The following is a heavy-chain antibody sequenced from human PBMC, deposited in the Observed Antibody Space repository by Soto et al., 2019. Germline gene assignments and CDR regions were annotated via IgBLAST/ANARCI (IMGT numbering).Heavy chain of an antibody. V-gene: IGHV3-66*01. CDR3: ARDGSSRPTEY. J-gene: IGHJ4*02. D-gene: IGHD3-10*01. CDR2: IYSGGSGTT. CDR1: GFTVSSYY. Sequence: EVQLVESGGGLVQPGGSLRLSCAASGFTVSSYYMSWVRQASGKGLEWVSVIYSGGSGTTYYAGSVKGRFTISRDISKNTVYLQMNSLRAEDTAVYYCARDGSSRPTEYWGQGTLVTVSS.